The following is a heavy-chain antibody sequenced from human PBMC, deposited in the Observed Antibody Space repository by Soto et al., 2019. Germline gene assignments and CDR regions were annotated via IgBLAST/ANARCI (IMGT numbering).Heavy chain of an antibody. V-gene: IGHV3-23*01. J-gene: IGHJ4*02. Sequence: PGGSLRLSCAASGFTFSSYAMSWVRQAPGKGLEWVSAISGIVGSTYYADSVKGRFTISRDNSKNTLYLQMNSLRAEDTAVYYCAKLLWLFSPFDYWGQGTLVTVSS. CDR2: ISGIVGST. D-gene: IGHD3-22*01. CDR3: AKLLWLFSPFDY. CDR1: GFTFSSYA.